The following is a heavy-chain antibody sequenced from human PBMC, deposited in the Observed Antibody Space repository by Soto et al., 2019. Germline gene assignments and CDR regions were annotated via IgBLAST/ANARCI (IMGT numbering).Heavy chain of an antibody. J-gene: IGHJ4*01. D-gene: IGHD6-19*01. CDR3: ANVHVRVVVGSTFQY. CDR1: VYSISSGSY. Sequence: PSETLSLTCTFYVYSISSGSYWGWIREPPGKGPEWIASIYHGGTTFYNPSLKSRVTVSVDKSNNQFSLKLRSVTAADTAVYYCANVHVRVVVGSTFQYWGHGTLVNVS. V-gene: IGHV4-38-2*02. CDR2: IYHGGTT.